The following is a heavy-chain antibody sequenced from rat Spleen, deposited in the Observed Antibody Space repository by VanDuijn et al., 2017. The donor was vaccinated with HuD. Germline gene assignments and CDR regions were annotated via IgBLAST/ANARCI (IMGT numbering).Heavy chain of an antibody. CDR1: GFIFSDYG. J-gene: IGHJ3*01. CDR2: INYEGRKT. Sequence: EVQLVESGGGLIQPGRSLKLSCAASGFIFSDYGMAWVRQAPQKGLEWVATINYEGRKTYYRDSVKGRFTISRDHAKSTLYLQMDSLRSEDTATYYCATRKANWFPYWGQGTLVTVSS. V-gene: IGHV5S10*01. CDR3: ATRKANWFPY.